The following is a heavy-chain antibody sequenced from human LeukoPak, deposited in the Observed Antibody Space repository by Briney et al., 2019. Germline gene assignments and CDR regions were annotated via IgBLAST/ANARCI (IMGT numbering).Heavy chain of an antibody. CDR3: GSPYTPNIVVVSAAMGY. CDR1: GGTFSSYA. Sequence: EASVKVSCMASGGTFSSYAISWVRQAPGQGLDWMGGIIPIFGTSNYAQKFQGRVTIAAVASMRTAYMELSSLRTEHTAVYYCGSPYTPNIVVVSAAMGYWGQGTMVTVSS. J-gene: IGHJ4*02. V-gene: IGHV1-69*01. CDR2: IIPIFGTS. D-gene: IGHD2-2*01.